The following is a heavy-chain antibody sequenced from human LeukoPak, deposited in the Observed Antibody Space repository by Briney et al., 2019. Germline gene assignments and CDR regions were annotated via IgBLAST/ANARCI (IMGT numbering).Heavy chain of an antibody. CDR2: IYYSGST. D-gene: IGHD6-6*01. J-gene: IGHJ4*02. V-gene: IGHV4-39*01. CDR3: ASLGYDPSSSSPYAFDY. Sequence: PSETLSLTCTVSGGSISSSSYYWGWIRQPPGKGLEWIGSIYYSGSTYYNPSLKSRVTISVDTSKNQFSLKLRSVTAADTAVYYCASLGYDPSSSSPYAFDYWGQGTLVTVSS. CDR1: GGSISSSSYY.